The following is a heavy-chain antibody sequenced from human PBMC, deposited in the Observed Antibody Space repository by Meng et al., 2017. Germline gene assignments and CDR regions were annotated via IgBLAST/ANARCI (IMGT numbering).Heavy chain of an antibody. CDR3: ARDEDISAAGKLFGDY. J-gene: IGHJ4*02. D-gene: IGHD6-13*01. CDR2: IDPKNGDT. CDR1: GYNFPDYY. V-gene: IGHV1-2*06. Sequence: QVQLGQSGAEVKKPGASGKVSCKPSGYNFPDYYIHWVRQAPGQGLEWMGRIDPKNGDTHYAQKFQGRVTMTGDTSISTAYMDLSGLRSDDTAVYYCARDEDISAAGKLFGDYWGQGTLVTASS.